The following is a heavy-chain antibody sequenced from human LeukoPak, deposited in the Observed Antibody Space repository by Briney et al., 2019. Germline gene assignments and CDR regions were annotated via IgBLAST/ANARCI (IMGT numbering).Heavy chain of an antibody. Sequence: GGSLRLSCTASGFTFNTCAMNWVRQPPGKGLEWVSAISGSGDTTKCADSLKGRFTISRDNSKNTLYLQMDSLRAEDTAIYYCAKGLWHSISAGDYWGQGTLVTVSS. V-gene: IGHV3-23*01. CDR2: ISGSGDTT. J-gene: IGHJ4*02. D-gene: IGHD1-14*01. CDR3: AKGLWHSISAGDY. CDR1: GFTFNTCA.